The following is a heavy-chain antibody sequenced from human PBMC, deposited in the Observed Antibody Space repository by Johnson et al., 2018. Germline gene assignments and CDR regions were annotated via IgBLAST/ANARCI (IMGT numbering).Heavy chain of an antibody. CDR3: AKANSYLTQYLQD. CDR2: ITGSGAGT. J-gene: IGHJ1*01. CDR1: GFIFSNYA. Sequence: VQLVQSGGGLVQPGESXRLSCAASGFIFSNYAMAWVRQAPGMGLECVSTITGSGAGTYDADSGKGRFTISRENSKNTCYLQMHTLPAEDTAVYYCAKANSYLTQYLQDWGQGTMVTVSS. D-gene: IGHD2-21*01. V-gene: IGHV3-23*04.